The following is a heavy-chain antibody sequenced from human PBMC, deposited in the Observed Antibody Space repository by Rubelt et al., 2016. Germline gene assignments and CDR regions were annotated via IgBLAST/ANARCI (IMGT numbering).Heavy chain of an antibody. D-gene: IGHD6-19*01. CDR1: GGSISSSSYC. CDR3: ASSGGWPPQFDY. Sequence: QLQLQESGPGLVKPSETLSLTCAVSGGSISSSSYCWGWIRQPPGKGLAWIGSLYYSGSTSYNPPLKSRVTISVDTSKNQFSLKLSSVTAADTAVYYCASSGGWPPQFDYWGQGTLVTVSS. CDR2: LYYSGST. J-gene: IGHJ4*02. V-gene: IGHV4-39*01.